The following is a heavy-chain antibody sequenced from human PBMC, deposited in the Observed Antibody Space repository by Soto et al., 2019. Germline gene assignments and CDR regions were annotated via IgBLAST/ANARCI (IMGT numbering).Heavy chain of an antibody. V-gene: IGHV3-11*05. D-gene: IGHD4-17*01. CDR1: GFTFSDYY. CDR3: ARDSVYYGDYELNYFDY. CDR2: MSSSSSYT. J-gene: IGHJ4*02. Sequence: PGGSLRLSCAASGFTFSDYYMSWICQAPGKGLEWVSYMSSSSSYTNYADSVKGRFTISRDNAKNSLYLQMNSLRAEDTAVYYCARDSVYYGDYELNYFDYWGQGTLVTVSS.